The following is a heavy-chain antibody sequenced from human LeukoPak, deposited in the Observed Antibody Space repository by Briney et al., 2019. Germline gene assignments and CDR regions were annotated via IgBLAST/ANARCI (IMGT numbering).Heavy chain of an antibody. J-gene: IGHJ5*02. Sequence: GGSLRLSCAASGFTFSSYGMHWVRQAPGKGLECVANIKEDGSEKNYVDSVKGRFTISRDNAKNSLYLQMNSLRAEDTAVYYCAKAVAARWLDPWGQGTLVIVSS. CDR3: AKAVAARWLDP. CDR2: IKEDGSEK. D-gene: IGHD6-19*01. V-gene: IGHV3-7*01. CDR1: GFTFSSYG.